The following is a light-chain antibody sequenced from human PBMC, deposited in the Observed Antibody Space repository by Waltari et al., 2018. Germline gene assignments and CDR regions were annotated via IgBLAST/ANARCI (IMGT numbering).Light chain of an antibody. V-gene: IGLV1-47*01. CDR3: AAWDDSLSGWV. CDR2: KNN. J-gene: IGLJ3*02. CDR1: SSNIGGNY. Sequence: QSVLSQPPSASGTPGQRVTISCSGSSSNIGGNYVYWYQQLPGTAPKLLIYKNNQRPSGVPDRVSGSKSGSSVSLAISGLRSEDEADYYCAAWDDSLSGWVFGGGTKVTVL.